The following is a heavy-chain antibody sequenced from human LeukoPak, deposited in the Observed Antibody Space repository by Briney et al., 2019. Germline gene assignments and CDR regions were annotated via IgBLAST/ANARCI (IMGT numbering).Heavy chain of an antibody. V-gene: IGHV4-34*01. CDR2: IYYSGST. CDR1: GGSFSGYY. Sequence: PSETLSLTCAVYGGSFSGYYWSWIRQPPGKGLEWIGSIYYSGSTYYNPSLKSRVTISVDTSKNQFSLKLSSVTAADTAVYYCARLGNVWFGELSYGMDVWGQGTTVTVSS. D-gene: IGHD3-10*01. J-gene: IGHJ6*02. CDR3: ARLGNVWFGELSYGMDV.